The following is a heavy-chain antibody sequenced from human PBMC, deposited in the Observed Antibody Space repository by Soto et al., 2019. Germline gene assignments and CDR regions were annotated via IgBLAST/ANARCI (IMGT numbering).Heavy chain of an antibody. D-gene: IGHD2-2*01. J-gene: IGHJ4*02. Sequence: QVQLQESGPGLVKPSEPLSLRCTVSGGSFRRYFCNWVRKSAGKGLEWIGRIYPSGSTTYNPSLKSRRTMSVDTSKNQFSLRLTSMTAADTAVYYCATGRSEVVPGALDTWGQGTLVTVSS. CDR1: GGSFRRYF. V-gene: IGHV4-4*07. CDR2: IYPSGST. CDR3: ATGRSEVVPGALDT.